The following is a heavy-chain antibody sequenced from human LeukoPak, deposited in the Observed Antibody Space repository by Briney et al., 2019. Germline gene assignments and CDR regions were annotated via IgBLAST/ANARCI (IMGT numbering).Heavy chain of an antibody. CDR3: ARRYSGSYYFDY. D-gene: IGHD1-26*01. CDR2: IRYDGSNK. V-gene: IGHV3-30*02. CDR1: GFTFSSYG. Sequence: GGSLRLACAASGFTFSSYGMHWVRQAPGKGLEWVAFIRYDGSNKYYADSVKGRFTISRDNSKNTLYLQMNSLRAEDTAVYYCARRYSGSYYFDYWGQGTLVTVSS. J-gene: IGHJ4*02.